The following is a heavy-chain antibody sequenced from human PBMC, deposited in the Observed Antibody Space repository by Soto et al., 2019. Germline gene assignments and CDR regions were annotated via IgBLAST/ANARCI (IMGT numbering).Heavy chain of an antibody. CDR2: ISANNIDI. Sequence: PGGSLRLACAASGFPFSSHALTWVRQAPGEGLEWVSTISANNIDIHYADSVQGRFTISRDNARNTLYLQMSNLRAEDMAIYYCMLLYWDIRGLSYWGQGTPVTVSS. CDR1: GFPFSSHA. V-gene: IGHV3-23*01. CDR3: MLLYWDIRGLSY. J-gene: IGHJ4*02. D-gene: IGHD2-2*02.